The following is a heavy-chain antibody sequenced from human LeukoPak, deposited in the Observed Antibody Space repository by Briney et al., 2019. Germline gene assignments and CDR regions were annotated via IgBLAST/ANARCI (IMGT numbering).Heavy chain of an antibody. CDR2: ISSSSSYI. Sequence: GGSLRLSCAASGFTFSSYSMNWVRQAPGKGLEWVSSISSSSSYIYYADSVKGRFTISRDNAKNSLYLQMNSLRAEDTAVYYCARDQLYCGGPTCYRTGDDSWGQGTLVTVSS. J-gene: IGHJ4*02. CDR1: GFTFSSYS. CDR3: ARDQLYCGGPTCYRTGDDS. D-gene: IGHD2-2*02. V-gene: IGHV3-21*01.